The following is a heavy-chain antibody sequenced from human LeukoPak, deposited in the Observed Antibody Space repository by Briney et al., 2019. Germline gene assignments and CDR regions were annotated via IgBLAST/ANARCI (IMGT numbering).Heavy chain of an antibody. CDR1: GDSVSSNSAA. J-gene: IGHJ6*02. Sequence: SQTLSLTCAISGDSVSSNSAAWNWIRQSPSRGLEWLGRTYYRSKWYNDYAVSVKSRITINPDTSKNQFSLQLNSVTPEDTAVYYCARVTFGQWLVPRVNYYGMDVWGQGTTVTVSS. CDR3: ARVTFGQWLVPRVNYYGMDV. V-gene: IGHV6-1*01. D-gene: IGHD6-19*01. CDR2: TYYRSKWYN.